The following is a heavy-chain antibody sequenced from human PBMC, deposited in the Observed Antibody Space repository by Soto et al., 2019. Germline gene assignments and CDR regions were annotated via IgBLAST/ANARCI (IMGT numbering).Heavy chain of an antibody. V-gene: IGHV3-48*01. CDR3: ARGRTDYAYFES. D-gene: IGHD3-16*01. CDR1: GIAFNSHT. J-gene: IGHJ4*02. Sequence: GSLRLSCAASGIAFNSHTMYWVRQPPGKGLEWVSHISSSGSSTYYADSVKGRFTISRDNARNSLSLQMNGLRGEDTAVYYCARGRTDYAYFESWGQGTLVTVSS. CDR2: ISSSGSST.